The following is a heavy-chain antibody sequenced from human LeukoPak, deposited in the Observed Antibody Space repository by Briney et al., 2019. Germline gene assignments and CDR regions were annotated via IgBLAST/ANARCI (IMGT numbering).Heavy chain of an antibody. CDR2: IYYSGST. V-gene: IGHV4-61*01. J-gene: IGHJ5*02. D-gene: IGHD3-10*01. CDR1: GGSVSSGSYY. Sequence: SETLSLTCTVSGGSVSSGSYYWSWIRQPPGKGLEWIGYIYYSGSTNYNPSLKSRVTISVVTSKNQFSLKLSSVTAADTAVYYCARGVAEVLWFGELLYPGNWFDPWGQGTLVTVSS. CDR3: ARGVAEVLWFGELLYPGNWFDP.